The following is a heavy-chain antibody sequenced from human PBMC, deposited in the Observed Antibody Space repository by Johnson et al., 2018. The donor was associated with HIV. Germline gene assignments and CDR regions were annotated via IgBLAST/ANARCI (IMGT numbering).Heavy chain of an antibody. CDR3: ARVRGGRENAFDI. V-gene: IGHV3-30*04. Sequence: QVQLVESGGGVVQPGRSLRLSCAASGFTFSSYAMHWVRQAPGKGLEWVAVISYDGSNKYYADSVKGRFIISRDNAKNSLYLQMNSLRVEDTAVYYCARVRGGRENAFDIWGQGTMVTVSS. J-gene: IGHJ3*02. CDR2: ISYDGSNK. CDR1: GFTFSSYA. D-gene: IGHD1-26*01.